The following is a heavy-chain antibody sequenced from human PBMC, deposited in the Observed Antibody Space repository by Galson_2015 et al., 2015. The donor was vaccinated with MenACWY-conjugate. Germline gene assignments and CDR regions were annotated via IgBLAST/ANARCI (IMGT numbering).Heavy chain of an antibody. CDR1: GYTFTKYY. Sequence: SVKVSCKASGYTFTKYYMHWVRQAPGQGLEWMSMINPSTGATTDAQKVQGRITMTKDTTTSTFTFEMNSLSSEDTAVYYCARASGIWGDMYYWGQGTLVTVFS. CDR2: INPSTGAT. J-gene: IGHJ4*02. D-gene: IGHD3-16*01. CDR3: ARASGIWGDMYY. V-gene: IGHV1-46*01.